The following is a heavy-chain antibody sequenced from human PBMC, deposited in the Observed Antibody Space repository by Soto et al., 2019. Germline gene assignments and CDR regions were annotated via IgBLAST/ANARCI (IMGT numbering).Heavy chain of an antibody. J-gene: IGHJ4*02. CDR1: GYTFTSYA. CDR2: INAGNGNT. CDR3: ARLTYDSSGYYYFDY. D-gene: IGHD3-22*01. V-gene: IGHV1-3*01. Sequence: ASVQVSCKASGYTFTSYAMHCVRQAPAQRLEWMGWINAGNGNTKYSQKFQGRVTITRDTSASTAYMELSSLRSEDTAVYYCARLTYDSSGYYYFDYWGQGTLVTVSS.